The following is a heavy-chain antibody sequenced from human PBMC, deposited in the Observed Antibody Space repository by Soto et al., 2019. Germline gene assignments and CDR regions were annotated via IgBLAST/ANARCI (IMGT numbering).Heavy chain of an antibody. Sequence: PWCSPKLASAVCRDNVDCSAVSGELQTPGKGLEWVSSISGGNTYINYADAVEGRFTISRDNAKDSVYLQMNRLRGEDMALYYYAREMAMGWSHQAFSGQGSAVTVHS. CDR3: AREMAMGWSHQAFSGQGSAVTVHS. D-gene: IGHD5-18*01. CDR2: ISGGNTYI. J-gene: IGHJ5*01. V-gene: IGHV3-21*04. CDR1: RDNVDCSA.